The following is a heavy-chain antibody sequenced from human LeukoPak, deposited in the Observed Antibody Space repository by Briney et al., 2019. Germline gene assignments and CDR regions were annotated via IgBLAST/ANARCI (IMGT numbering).Heavy chain of an antibody. D-gene: IGHD4-17*01. Sequence: SQTLSLTSTVAGGSISNYYWGWIRQPAGKGLEWIGRIYTSGSTNYNPSLKSRLTMSVDTSKNQFSLKLNSVTAADTAVYYCARASTVTDNCFDPWGQGTLVTVSS. J-gene: IGHJ5*02. CDR3: ARASTVTDNCFDP. CDR2: IYTSGST. V-gene: IGHV4-4*07. CDR1: GGSISNYY.